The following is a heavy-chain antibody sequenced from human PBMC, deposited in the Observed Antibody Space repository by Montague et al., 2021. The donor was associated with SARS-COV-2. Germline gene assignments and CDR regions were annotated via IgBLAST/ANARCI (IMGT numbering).Heavy chain of an antibody. CDR3: ARQDDILTGYYYYGMDV. D-gene: IGHD3-9*01. CDR2: IYYSGST. V-gene: IGHV4-39*01. CDR1: GGSFNTYY. Sequence: SETLSLTCAVSGGSFNTYYWSWIRQPPGKGLEWIGSIYYSGSTYYNPSLKSRVTISVDTSKNQFSLKLSSVTAADTAVYYCARQDDILTGYYYYGMDVWGQGTTVTVSS. J-gene: IGHJ6*02.